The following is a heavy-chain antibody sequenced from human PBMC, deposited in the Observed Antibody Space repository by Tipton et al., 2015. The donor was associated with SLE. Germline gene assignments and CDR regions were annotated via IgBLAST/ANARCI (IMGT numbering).Heavy chain of an antibody. J-gene: IGHJ3*02. CDR1: GGSFSGYY. CDR3: ARGPHDSLRAFDI. V-gene: IGHV4-34*01. D-gene: IGHD2-15*01. CDR2: INHSGST. Sequence: TLSLTCAVYGGSFSGYYWSWIRQPPEKGLEWIGEINHSGSTNYNPSLKSRVTISVDTSKNQFSLKLSSVTAADTAVYYCARGPHDSLRAFDIWGQGTMVTVSS.